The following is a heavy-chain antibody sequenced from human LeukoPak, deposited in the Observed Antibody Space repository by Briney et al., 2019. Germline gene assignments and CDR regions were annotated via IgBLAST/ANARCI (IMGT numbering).Heavy chain of an antibody. D-gene: IGHD3-10*01. CDR3: AGHRGSYYFYMDV. J-gene: IGHJ6*03. Sequence: SETLSLTCTVSGGSIISTTYYWGWFRQPPGKGLEWIGSIYYSGSPYHNPSLKSPVTISVDTSKNQFSLKMRSETAADTSIYYCAGHRGSYYFYMDVWGKGTTVTVSS. V-gene: IGHV4-39*01. CDR2: IYYSGSP. CDR1: GGSIISTTYY.